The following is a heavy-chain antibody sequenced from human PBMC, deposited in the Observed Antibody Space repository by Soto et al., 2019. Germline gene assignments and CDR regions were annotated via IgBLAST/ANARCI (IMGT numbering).Heavy chain of an antibody. Sequence: QVQLQESGPGVVKPSQTLSLTCTVSGGSISSGGYYWSWIRQHPGKGLEWIGYIYYSGSTYYNPSLKSRVTISVDTSKNQFSLKLSSVTAADTAVYYCARDNHGDYYFDYWGQGTLVTVSS. CDR2: IYYSGST. V-gene: IGHV4-31*03. J-gene: IGHJ4*02. CDR1: GGSISSGGYY. D-gene: IGHD4-17*01. CDR3: ARDNHGDYYFDY.